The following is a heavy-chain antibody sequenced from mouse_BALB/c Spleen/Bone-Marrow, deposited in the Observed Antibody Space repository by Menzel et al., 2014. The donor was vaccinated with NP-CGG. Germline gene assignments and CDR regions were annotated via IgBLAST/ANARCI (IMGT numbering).Heavy chain of an antibody. J-gene: IGHJ2*01. CDR2: VNPNNGGT. Sequence: WIGRVNPNNGGTIYNQKFKDKAILTVDKSSTTAYMELRSLTSEDSAVYYCTRDVFDYWGQGTTLTVSS. CDR3: TRDVFDY. V-gene: IGHV1-18*01.